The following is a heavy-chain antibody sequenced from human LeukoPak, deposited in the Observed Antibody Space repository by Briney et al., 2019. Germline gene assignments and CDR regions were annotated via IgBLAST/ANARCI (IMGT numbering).Heavy chain of an antibody. V-gene: IGHV4-59*01. Sequence: PSETLSLTCTVSGGSISSYYWSWIRQPPGKGLEWIGYIYYSGSTNYNPSLKSRVTISVDTSKNQFSLKLSSVTAADTAVYYCARHQWLGQIFDYWGQGTLVTVSS. J-gene: IGHJ4*02. CDR1: GGSISSYY. CDR2: IYYSGST. D-gene: IGHD6-19*01. CDR3: ARHQWLGQIFDY.